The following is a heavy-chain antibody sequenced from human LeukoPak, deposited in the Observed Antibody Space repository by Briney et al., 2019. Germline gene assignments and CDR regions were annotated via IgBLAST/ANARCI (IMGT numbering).Heavy chain of an antibody. CDR1: GFTFSTYI. Sequence: PGGSLRLSCAASGFTFSTYIMNWVRQTPGKGLEWVSSIGTSTSYIYYADSVKGRFTISRDNSKNTLYLQMNSLRAEDTAVYYCARAEYSSSSADYWGQGTLVTVSS. CDR3: ARAEYSSSSADY. CDR2: IGTSTSYI. J-gene: IGHJ4*02. D-gene: IGHD6-6*01. V-gene: IGHV3-21*01.